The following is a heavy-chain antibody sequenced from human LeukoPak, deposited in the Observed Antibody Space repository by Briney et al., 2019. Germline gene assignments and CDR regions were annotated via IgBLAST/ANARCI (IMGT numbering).Heavy chain of an antibody. CDR2: IRSKANTYAT. CDR1: AFNFRVST. CDR3: SRVNPTSGSYFDAFDI. V-gene: IGHV3-73*01. D-gene: IGHD1-26*01. J-gene: IGHJ3*02. Sequence: PVGGLRLSRAASAFNFRVSTFHWVRPASGKGLECIGRIRSKANTYATAYAASVKGTFTIFRDDSKDTEYLQMNRLKHEDTGVYYCSRVNPTSGSYFDAFDIWGQGTMVTVSS.